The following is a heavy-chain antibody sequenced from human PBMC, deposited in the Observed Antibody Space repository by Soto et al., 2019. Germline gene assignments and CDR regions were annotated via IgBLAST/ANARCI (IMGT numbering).Heavy chain of an antibody. D-gene: IGHD6-19*01. J-gene: IGHJ6*02. Sequence: GGSLRLSCAASVFTFSSYGMHWFRQAPGKGLEWVAVMWYDGSNKYYADSVKGRFTISRDNSKNTLYLQMNSLRAEDTAVYYCATNQEIAVAGTNPHNYGVDVWGQGTTVTVSS. CDR3: ATNQEIAVAGTNPHNYGVDV. V-gene: IGHV3-33*01. CDR2: MWYDGSNK. CDR1: VFTFSSYG.